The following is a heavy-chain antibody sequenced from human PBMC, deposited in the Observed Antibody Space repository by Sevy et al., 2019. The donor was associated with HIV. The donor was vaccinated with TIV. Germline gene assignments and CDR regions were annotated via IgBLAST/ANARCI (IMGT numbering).Heavy chain of an antibody. V-gene: IGHV1-2*02. D-gene: IGHD3-10*01. Sequence: ASVKVSCKASGYTFTGYYMHWVRQAPGQGLEWMGWINPNSGGTNYAQKPQGRVTMTRDTSISTAYMELSRLRSDDTAVYYCARVPDRGFGELFSFDYWGQGTLVTVSS. CDR1: GYTFTGYY. CDR3: ARVPDRGFGELFSFDY. J-gene: IGHJ4*02. CDR2: INPNSGGT.